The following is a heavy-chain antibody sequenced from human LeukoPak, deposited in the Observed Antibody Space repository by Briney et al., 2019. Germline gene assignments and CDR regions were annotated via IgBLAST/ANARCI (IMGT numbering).Heavy chain of an antibody. CDR1: GFTFSSYS. J-gene: IGHJ5*02. CDR2: ISYDGNNK. CDR3: ARDVPRLP. Sequence: PGGSLRLSCAASGFTFSSYSMHWVRQAPGRGLEWVAVISYDGNNKYFADSVKGRFTISRDNAKNSLYLQMNSVRAEDTGSYYCARDVPRLPWGQGTLVTVSS. V-gene: IGHV3-30-3*01.